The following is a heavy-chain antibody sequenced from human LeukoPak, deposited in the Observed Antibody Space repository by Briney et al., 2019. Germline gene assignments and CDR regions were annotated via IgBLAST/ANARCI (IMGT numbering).Heavy chain of an antibody. CDR2: ISGSGGST. Sequence: GGSLRLSCAASGFTFSSYAMSWVRQAPGKGLEWVSAISGSGGSTYYADSVKGRFTISRDNSKNTLYLQMSSLRAEDTAVYYCAKVLEVDSSFDYWGQGTLVTVSS. CDR1: GFTFSSYA. V-gene: IGHV3-23*01. D-gene: IGHD6-13*01. J-gene: IGHJ4*02. CDR3: AKVLEVDSSFDY.